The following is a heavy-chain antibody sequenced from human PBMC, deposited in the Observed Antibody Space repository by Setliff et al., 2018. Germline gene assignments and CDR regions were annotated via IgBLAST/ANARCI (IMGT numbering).Heavy chain of an antibody. CDR1: GYTLTELS. CDR2: INTNSGDT. J-gene: IGHJ6*03. V-gene: IGHV1-2*05. CDR3: ARVKAPALYYYRDV. Sequence: ASVKVSCKVSGYTLTELSMHWVRQAPGQGLEWMGRINTNSGDTNYAQKFQGRVTMHRDTSISTAYMELRRLRSDDTDVYYCARVKAPALYYYRDVWGKGTTVTVSS. D-gene: IGHD3-16*02.